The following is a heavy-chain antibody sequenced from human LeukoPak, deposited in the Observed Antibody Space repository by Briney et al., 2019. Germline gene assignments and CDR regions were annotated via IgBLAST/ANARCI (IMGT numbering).Heavy chain of an antibody. CDR1: GGFISSYY. CDR3: ARVGSGCFDY. CDR2: IYYSRTT. V-gene: IGHV4-59*01. Sequence: SETLSLTCTVSGGFISSYYWSWIRQPPGKGLEWIGYIYYSRTTEYNPSLKSRVTISADTSKNQFSLKLSSVTAADTAVYYCARVGSGCFDYWGQGTLVTVSS. J-gene: IGHJ4*02. D-gene: IGHD6-19*01.